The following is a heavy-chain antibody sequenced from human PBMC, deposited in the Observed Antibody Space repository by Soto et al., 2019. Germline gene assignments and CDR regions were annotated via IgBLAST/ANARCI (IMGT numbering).Heavy chain of an antibody. CDR2: IYYSGST. Sequence: QVQLQESGPGLVKPSETLSLTCTVSGGSISSYYWSWIRQPPGKGLEWIGYIYYSGSTNYNPSLKSRVTISVDTSKNQFSLKLSAVTAADTAVYYCARQGSKYDILTGYYSAEYFQHWGQGTLVTVSS. V-gene: IGHV4-59*01. CDR1: GGSISSYY. J-gene: IGHJ1*01. D-gene: IGHD3-9*01. CDR3: ARQGSKYDILTGYYSAEYFQH.